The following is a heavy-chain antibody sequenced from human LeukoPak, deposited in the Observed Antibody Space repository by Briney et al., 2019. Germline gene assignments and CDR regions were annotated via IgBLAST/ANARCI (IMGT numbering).Heavy chain of an antibody. Sequence: PGGSLRLSCAASGFTFSSYSMNWVRQAPGKGLEWVSSISSSSSYIYYADSVKGRFTISRDNAKNSLYLQMNSLRAEDTAVYYCARDRYNTAIQVNWGQGTLVTVSS. V-gene: IGHV3-21*01. CDR3: ARDRYNTAIQVN. CDR2: ISSSSSYI. CDR1: GFTFSSYS. J-gene: IGHJ4*02. D-gene: IGHD5-18*01.